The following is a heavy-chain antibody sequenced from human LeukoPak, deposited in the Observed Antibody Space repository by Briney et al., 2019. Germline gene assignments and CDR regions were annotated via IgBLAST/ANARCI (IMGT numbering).Heavy chain of an antibody. CDR1: GYTFTSYD. CDR2: MNPNSGNT. V-gene: IGHV1-8*01. D-gene: IGHD2-2*01. CDR3: ARALSVVPAANIGY. Sequence: GASVKVSCKASGYTFTSYDINWVRQATGQGLEWMGWMNPNSGNTGYAQEFQGRVTMTRNTSISTAYMELSSLRSEDTAVYYCARALSVVPAANIGYWGQGTLVTVSS. J-gene: IGHJ4*02.